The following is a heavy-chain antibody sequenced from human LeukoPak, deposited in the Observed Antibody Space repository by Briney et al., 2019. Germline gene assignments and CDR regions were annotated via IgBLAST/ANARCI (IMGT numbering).Heavy chain of an antibody. V-gene: IGHV1-46*01. CDR2: INPSGGST. D-gene: IGHD3-10*01. Sequence: ASVKVSCKASGYTFTSYYMHWVRQAPGQGLEWMGIINPSGGSTSYAQKFQGRVTMTRDTSTSTVYMELSSLRSEDTAVYYCARGGGYGVRGDTDSVEDYWGQGTLVTVSS. J-gene: IGHJ4*02. CDR3: ARGGGYGVRGDTDSVEDY. CDR1: GYTFTSYY.